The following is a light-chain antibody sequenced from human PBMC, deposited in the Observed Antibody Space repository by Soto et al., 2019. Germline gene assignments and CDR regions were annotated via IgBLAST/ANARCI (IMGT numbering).Light chain of an antibody. V-gene: IGKV1-5*03. CDR1: QSISSW. J-gene: IGKJ1*01. CDR2: KAS. CDR3: QQYNSFIWT. Sequence: DIQMTQSPSTLSASVGDRVTIICRASQSISSWLAWYQQKGGKAPKLLISKASNLDSRVPSRFSGSGSGTEFNLTISSLQPEDFATYYCQQYNSFIWTFGQGTKVDIK.